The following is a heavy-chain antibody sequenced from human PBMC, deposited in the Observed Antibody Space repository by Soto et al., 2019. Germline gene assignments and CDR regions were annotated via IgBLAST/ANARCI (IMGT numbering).Heavy chain of an antibody. CDR2: IFHAGST. D-gene: IGHD2-2*01. Sequence: QVQLQESGPGLVRPSGTLSLTCTVSGGSITNTNWWSWVRQPPGKGLEWLGAIFHAGSTNHNPSLKSRITMSADKSENRFSLNLTSVTAADTAVYYCARTRQHCSATTCYEFYFDYWGQGTLVTVSS. CDR3: ARTRQHCSATTCYEFYFDY. J-gene: IGHJ4*02. V-gene: IGHV4-4*02. CDR1: GGSITNTNW.